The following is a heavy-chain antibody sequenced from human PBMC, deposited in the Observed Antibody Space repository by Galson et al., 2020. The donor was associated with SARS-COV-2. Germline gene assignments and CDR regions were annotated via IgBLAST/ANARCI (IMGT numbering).Heavy chain of an antibody. D-gene: IGHD3-10*01. Sequence: GGSLRLSCAASGFSVSTNYMTWVRQAPGKGLEWVSVIHSGGTTYYSDSVKGRFTISRHNSKNTLYLQMNSLRAEGTAVYYCARDSYGSGNDYYYYGLDVGGQGTTVTVSS. CDR2: IHSGGTT. V-gene: IGHV3-53*04. CDR3: ARDSYGSGNDYYYYGLDV. J-gene: IGHJ6*02. CDR1: GFSVSTNY.